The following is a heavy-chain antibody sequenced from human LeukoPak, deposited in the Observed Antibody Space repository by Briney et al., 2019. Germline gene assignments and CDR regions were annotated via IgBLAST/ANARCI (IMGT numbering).Heavy chain of an antibody. CDR2: ISGSGGST. CDR3: AKVTLSGYSSTYVDY. J-gene: IGHJ4*02. Sequence: GGSLRLSCAASGFTFSSYAMSWVRQAPGKGLEWVSAISGSGGSTYYADSVKGRFTISRDNSKNTLYLQMNSLRAEDTAVYYCAKVTLSGYSSTYVDYWGQGILVTVSS. CDR1: GFTFSSYA. D-gene: IGHD6-13*01. V-gene: IGHV3-23*01.